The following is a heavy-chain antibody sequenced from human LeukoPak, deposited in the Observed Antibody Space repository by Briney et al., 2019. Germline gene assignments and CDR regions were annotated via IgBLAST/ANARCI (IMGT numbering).Heavy chain of an antibody. V-gene: IGHV4-61*02. CDR2: IYTSGST. CDR1: GGSISSGSYY. D-gene: IGHD2-15*01. Sequence: SETLSLTCTVSGGSISSGSYYWSWIRQPAGKGLEWIGRIYTSGSTNYNPSLKSRVTISVDTSKNQFSLKLSSVTAADTAVYYCARGPDSLEDQYYFDYWGQGTLVTVSS. CDR3: ARGPDSLEDQYYFDY. J-gene: IGHJ4*02.